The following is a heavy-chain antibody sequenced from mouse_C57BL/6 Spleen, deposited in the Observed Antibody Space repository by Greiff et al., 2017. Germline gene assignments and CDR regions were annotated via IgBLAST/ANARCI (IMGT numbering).Heavy chain of an antibody. CDR3: ARRDSSGYVGYYYAMDY. Sequence: QVHVKQPGAELVMPGASVKLSCKASGYTFTSYWMHWVKQRPGQGLEWIGEIDPSDSYTNYNQKFKGKSTLTVDKSSSTAYMQLSSLPSEDSAVYYCARRDSSGYVGYYYAMDYWGQGTSVTVSS. D-gene: IGHD3-2*02. J-gene: IGHJ4*01. CDR1: GYTFTSYW. CDR2: IDPSDSYT. V-gene: IGHV1-69*01.